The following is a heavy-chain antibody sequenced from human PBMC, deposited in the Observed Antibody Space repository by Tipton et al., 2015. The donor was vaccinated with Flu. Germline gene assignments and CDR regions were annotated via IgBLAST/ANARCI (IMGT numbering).Heavy chain of an antibody. D-gene: IGHD2-15*01. CDR3: ARLGPRRCSGCSCYVNWFDP. J-gene: IGHJ5*02. CDR2: IYYSGST. Sequence: LRLSCTVSGGSISSYYWSWIRQPPGKGLEWIGYIYYSGSTNYNPSLKSRVTISVDTSKNQFSLKLSSVTAADTAVYYCARLGPRRCSGCSCYVNWFDPWGQGTLVTVSS. CDR1: GGSISSYY. V-gene: IGHV4-59*08.